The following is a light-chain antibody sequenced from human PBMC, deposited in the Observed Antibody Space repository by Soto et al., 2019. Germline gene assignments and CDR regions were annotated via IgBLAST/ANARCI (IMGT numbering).Light chain of an antibody. Sequence: EIVMTQSPATLSVSPGERATLSCRASQSVSSNLAWYQQKPGQSPRLLIYGASTRATGIPARFSGSGTEFTLTISSLQSEDFAVYYCQQYNNWPRTFGGGTKVEIK. CDR1: QSVSSN. CDR3: QQYNNWPRT. V-gene: IGKV3-15*01. J-gene: IGKJ4*01. CDR2: GAS.